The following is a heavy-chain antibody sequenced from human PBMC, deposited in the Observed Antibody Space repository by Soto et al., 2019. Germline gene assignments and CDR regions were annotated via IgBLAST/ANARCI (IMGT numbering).Heavy chain of an antibody. CDR3: ARVSELTSYAFDI. D-gene: IGHD1-26*01. V-gene: IGHV3-48*04. CDR2: ISSSSSTI. J-gene: IGHJ3*02. Sequence: GGSLRLSCAASGFTFSSYSMNWVRQAPGKGLEWVSYISSSSSTIYYADSVKGRFTISRDNAKNSLYLQMNSLRAEDTAVYYCARVSELTSYAFDIWGQGTMVTVSS. CDR1: GFTFSSYS.